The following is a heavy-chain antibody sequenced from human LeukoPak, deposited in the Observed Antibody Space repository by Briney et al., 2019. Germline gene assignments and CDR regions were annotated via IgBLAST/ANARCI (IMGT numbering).Heavy chain of an antibody. J-gene: IGHJ4*02. V-gene: IGHV1-18*01. D-gene: IGHD1/OR15-1a*01. CDR1: GYTFTSYG. Sequence: GASVKVSCKASGYTFTSYGISWVRQAPGQGLEWMGWISAYNGNTNYAQKLQGRVIMTTDTSTSTAYMELRSLRSDDTAAYYCARGHLAGTTLGFDYWGQGTLVTVSS. CDR2: ISAYNGNT. CDR3: ARGHLAGTTLGFDY.